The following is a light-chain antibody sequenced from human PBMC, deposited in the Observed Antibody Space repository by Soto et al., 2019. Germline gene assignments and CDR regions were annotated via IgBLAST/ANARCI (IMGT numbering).Light chain of an antibody. V-gene: IGKV3-20*01. Sequence: EIVLTQSPGTLSLSPGERATLCCRASQSVSASYLAWYQQKPGQAPRLLIYGASSRATGIPDRFSGSGSGTDFTLTISRLEPEDFAVYYCQQYGGSPIFTFGPGTKVDI. CDR1: QSVSASY. CDR3: QQYGGSPIFT. J-gene: IGKJ3*01. CDR2: GAS.